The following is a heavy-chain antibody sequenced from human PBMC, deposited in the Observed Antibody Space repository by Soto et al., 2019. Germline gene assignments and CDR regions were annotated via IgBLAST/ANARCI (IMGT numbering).Heavy chain of an antibody. CDR3: ARILEVRAATYFDS. J-gene: IGHJ4*02. CDR1: GFSLTTTGMR. Sequence: ESGPTLVNPTQTLTLTCTFSGFSLTTTGMRVGWIRQPPGKALEWLARIDWDDDKFYSTSLKTRLTISKDTSKNQVVLTMTNMDPVDTAMYYCARILEVRAATYFDSWGQGTLVTVSS. V-gene: IGHV2-70*04. D-gene: IGHD2-15*01. CDR2: IDWDDDK.